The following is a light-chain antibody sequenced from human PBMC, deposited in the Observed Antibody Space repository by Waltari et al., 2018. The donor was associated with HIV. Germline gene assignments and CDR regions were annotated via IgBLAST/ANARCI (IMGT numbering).Light chain of an antibody. CDR2: DVS. J-gene: IGLJ1*01. Sequence: QSALTQPRSVSVSPGQSVTISCTGTSSDVSGSNSVSWYQQHPGKAPKLMVYDVSKRPSGVPDRFSGSKSGNTASLTISGLQAEDEADYYCCSYAGSYTFVFGTGTKVTVL. CDR1: SSDVSGSNS. V-gene: IGLV2-11*01. CDR3: CSYAGSYTFV.